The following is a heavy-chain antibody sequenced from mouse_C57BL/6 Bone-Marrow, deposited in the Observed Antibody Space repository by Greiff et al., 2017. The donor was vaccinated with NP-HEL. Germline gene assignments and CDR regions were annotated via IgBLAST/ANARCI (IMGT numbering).Heavy chain of an antibody. J-gene: IGHJ1*03. Sequence: QVQLQQSGAELARPGASVKLSCKASGYTFTSYGISWVKQRTGQGLEWIGEIYPRSGNTYYNEKFQSKATLTVDKSSSTAYMHLSSLTSEASSVYYGAAGGYYSNSYWYFDVWGTGTTVTVSS. CDR2: IYPRSGNT. D-gene: IGHD2-5*01. CDR1: GYTFTSYG. V-gene: IGHV1-81*01. CDR3: AAGGYYSNSYWYFDV.